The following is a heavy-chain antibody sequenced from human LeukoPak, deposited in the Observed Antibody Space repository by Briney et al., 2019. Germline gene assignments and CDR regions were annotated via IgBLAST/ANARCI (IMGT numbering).Heavy chain of an antibody. D-gene: IGHD3-22*01. CDR1: GFPFNSYA. V-gene: IGHV3-23*01. CDR2: ISSSGGSA. J-gene: IGHJ4*02. Sequence: GGSLRLSCTASGFPFNSYAMSWVRQAPGKGLEWVSSISSSGGSAYYADSVKGRFTISRDNSKNTLYLQMNTLRAEDTAIYYCAKEKVGVKPSDYWGQGTLVTVSS. CDR3: AKEKVGVKPSDY.